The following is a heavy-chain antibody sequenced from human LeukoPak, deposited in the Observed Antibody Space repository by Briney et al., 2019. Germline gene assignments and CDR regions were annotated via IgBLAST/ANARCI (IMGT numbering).Heavy chain of an antibody. CDR1: GGSPSRFD. Sequence: TSESLSLTCILSGGSPSRFDSSWIGPPAGKGLGWIGRRYSSGYTNSNPSCQSRVTMSQDTTKSQPSLKLRSVTAAHTALYYCAKERRTAGSTLSDPWGQGTLVTVSS. D-gene: IGHD6-13*01. CDR2: RYSSGYT. J-gene: IGHJ5*02. CDR3: AKERRTAGSTLSDP. V-gene: IGHV4-4*07.